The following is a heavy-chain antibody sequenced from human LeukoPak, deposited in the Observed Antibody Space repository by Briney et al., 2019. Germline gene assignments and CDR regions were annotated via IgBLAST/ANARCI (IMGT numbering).Heavy chain of an antibody. CDR1: GFTFSSYG. CDR2: ISYDGSNK. J-gene: IGHJ4*02. CDR3: AKDAPGYSSGWY. D-gene: IGHD6-19*01. Sequence: GGSLRLSCAASGFTFSSYGMHCVRQAPGKGLEWVAVISYDGSNKYYADSVKGRFTISRDNSKNTLYLQMNSLRAEDTAVYYCAKDAPGYSSGWYWGQGTLVTVSS. V-gene: IGHV3-30*18.